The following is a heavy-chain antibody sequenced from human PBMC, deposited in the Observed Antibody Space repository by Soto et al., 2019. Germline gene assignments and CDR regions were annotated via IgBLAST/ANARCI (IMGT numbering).Heavy chain of an antibody. CDR3: VTTRDGTTFFPH. CDR2: IDPSDSYT. Sequence: GASLKISCKGSGYSFTSYWISRVRQMPGKGLEWMGRIDPSDSYTNYSPSFQGHVSISVDRSTGTGYLQWNSLKASDTAMYYCVTTRDGTTFFPHWGQGTPVTVSS. D-gene: IGHD1-7*01. CDR1: GYSFTSYW. V-gene: IGHV5-10-1*01. J-gene: IGHJ4*02.